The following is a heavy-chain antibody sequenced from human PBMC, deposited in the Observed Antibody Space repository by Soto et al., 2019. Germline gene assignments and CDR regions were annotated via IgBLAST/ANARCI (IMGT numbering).Heavy chain of an antibody. V-gene: IGHV3-23*01. CDR3: AQDRGWGVVSPSHDY. J-gene: IGHJ4*02. CDR2: IRGTGGET. CDR1: GFTFRNFV. D-gene: IGHD2-21*01. Sequence: EVELLESGGGIVQPGGSLRVSCVASGFTFRNFVMSWVRQAPGKGLEWVSAIRGTGGETFYADSVKGRFTISRDNSKNTLYLKMNSVRDEDTALYFCAQDRGWGVVSPSHDYWGQGTLVTVSS.